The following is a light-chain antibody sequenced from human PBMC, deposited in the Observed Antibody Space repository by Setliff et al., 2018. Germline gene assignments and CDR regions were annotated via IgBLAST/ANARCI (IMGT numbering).Light chain of an antibody. CDR2: GVS. V-gene: IGLV2-14*03. CDR3: NAYASDTTYV. CDR1: SSDVGSYDL. Sequence: QSALTQPASVSGSPGQSITISCSGTSSDVGSYDLVSWYQQNPGKAPKLIIYGVSDRPSGVSSRFSGSKSGNTAYLTISGLQTEDEAEYYCNAYASDTTYVFRSGTKSPS. J-gene: IGLJ1*01.